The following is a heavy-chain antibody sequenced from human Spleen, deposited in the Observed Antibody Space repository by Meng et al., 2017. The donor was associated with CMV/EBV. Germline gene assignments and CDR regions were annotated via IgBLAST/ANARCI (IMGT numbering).Heavy chain of an antibody. CDR2: IYYSGST. CDR1: GGSISSSSYY. CDR3: ARGGGCSSSSCDLDY. V-gene: IGHV4-39*07. J-gene: IGHJ4*02. D-gene: IGHD2-2*01. Sequence: QPPQSGPGLVKPSETLSLTCTVSGGSISSSSYYWGWIRQPPGKGLEWIGSIYYSGSTYYNPSLKSRVTISVDTSKNQFSLKLSSVTAADTAMYYCARGGGCSSSSCDLDYWGQGVLVTVSS.